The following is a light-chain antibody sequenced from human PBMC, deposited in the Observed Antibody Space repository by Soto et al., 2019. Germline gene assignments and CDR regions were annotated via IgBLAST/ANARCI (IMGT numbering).Light chain of an antibody. J-gene: IGKJ1*01. Sequence: EIVVTRSPATLSASPGERVTLSCRASQSVSSSLAWYQQRPGQAPRLLIYDTSTRAAGISARFSGSGSGTEFTLTISSLQSEDFAVYYCQQYIDWPPGTFGQGTAVEIK. CDR2: DTS. V-gene: IGKV3-15*01. CDR1: QSVSSS. CDR3: QQYIDWPPGT.